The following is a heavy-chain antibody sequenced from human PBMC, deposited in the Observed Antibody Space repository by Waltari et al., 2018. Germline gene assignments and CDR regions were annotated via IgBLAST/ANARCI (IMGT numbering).Heavy chain of an antibody. D-gene: IGHD5-12*01. V-gene: IGHV5-51*01. J-gene: IGHJ3*01. Sequence: EVQLVQSGAEVKKPGESLKISCKGSGYSFTSYWIAWVRQMPAKGLEWMGTVHPGDSDPRYSPSFQGQVTISADKSITTAYLQWSSLKASDTATYYCARPSSAYDSVDVFDLWGQGTRVTVSS. CDR2: VHPGDSDP. CDR3: ARPSSAYDSVDVFDL. CDR1: GYSFTSYW.